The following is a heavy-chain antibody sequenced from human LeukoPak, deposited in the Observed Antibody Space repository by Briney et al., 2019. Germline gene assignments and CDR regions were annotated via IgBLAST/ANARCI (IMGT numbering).Heavy chain of an antibody. Sequence: SVKVSCKASGGTFSSYAISWVRQAPGQGLEWMGRIIPIPGIANYAQKFQGRVTITADKSTSTAYMELSSLRSEDTAVYYCARGGIAVAGSSIDYWGQGTLVTVSS. CDR1: GGTFSSYA. J-gene: IGHJ4*02. CDR2: IIPIPGIA. D-gene: IGHD6-19*01. V-gene: IGHV1-69*04. CDR3: ARGGIAVAGSSIDY.